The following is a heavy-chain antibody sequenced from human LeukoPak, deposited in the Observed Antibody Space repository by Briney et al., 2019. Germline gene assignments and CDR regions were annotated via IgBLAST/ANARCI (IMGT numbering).Heavy chain of an antibody. CDR3: ARETRWGYDFWSGYYMDV. CDR2: INHSGST. V-gene: IGHV4-34*01. D-gene: IGHD3-3*01. Sequence: SETLSLTCTVSGGSISSYYWSWIRQPPGKGLEWIGEINHSGSTNYNPSLKSRVTISVDTSKNQFSLKLSSVTAADTAVYYCARETRWGYDFWSGYYMDVWGKGTTVTVSS. J-gene: IGHJ6*03. CDR1: GGSISSYY.